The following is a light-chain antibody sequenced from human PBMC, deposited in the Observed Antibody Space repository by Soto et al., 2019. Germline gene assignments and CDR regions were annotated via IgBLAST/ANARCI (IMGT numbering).Light chain of an antibody. J-gene: IGKJ1*01. V-gene: IGKV3-20*01. CDR3: QQYGNSPT. Sequence: EIVLTQSPGTLSLSPGERATLSCRSSQSVSSSYLAWYQQKPGQAPRLLIYDASNRATGIPDRFSGSGSGKDFTLPISRLEPEDFAVYYCQQYGNSPTFGQGTKVEIK. CDR1: QSVSSSY. CDR2: DAS.